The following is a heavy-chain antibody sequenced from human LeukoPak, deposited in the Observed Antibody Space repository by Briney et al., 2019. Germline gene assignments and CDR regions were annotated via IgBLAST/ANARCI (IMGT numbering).Heavy chain of an antibody. CDR3: ARESFDIVGATMAYYFDY. D-gene: IGHD1-26*01. Sequence: SQTLSLTCTVSGGSISSGDYYWSWIRQPPGKGLEWIGYIYYSGSTYYNPSLKSRVTISVDTSKHQFSLKLSSVTAADTAVYYCARESFDIVGATMAYYFDYWGQGTLVTVSS. CDR2: IYYSGST. V-gene: IGHV4-30-4*01. J-gene: IGHJ4*02. CDR1: GGSISSGDYY.